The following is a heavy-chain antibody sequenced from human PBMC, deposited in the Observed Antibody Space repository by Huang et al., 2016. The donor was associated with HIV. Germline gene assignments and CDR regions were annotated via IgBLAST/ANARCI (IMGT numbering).Heavy chain of an antibody. CDR1: GYTFTTYD. Sequence: QVQLVQSGAEVKKPGASVKVSCKASGYTFTTYDINWVRRATGQGLEWMGWMSPNSGNTGYAQKFQGRLTITRNTSISTAYMELSSLRAQDTAIYYCARGRSSGYWGIDYWGQGTLVTVSS. J-gene: IGHJ4*02. CDR3: ARGRSSGYWGIDY. CDR2: MSPNSGNT. D-gene: IGHD3-22*01. V-gene: IGHV1-8*03.